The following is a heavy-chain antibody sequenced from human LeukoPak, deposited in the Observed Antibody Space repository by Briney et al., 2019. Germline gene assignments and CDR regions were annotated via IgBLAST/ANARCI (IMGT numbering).Heavy chain of an antibody. J-gene: IGHJ2*01. CDR2: INPNSGGT. Sequence: ASVKVSCKASGYTFTGSYTHWVRQAPGQGLEWMGWINPNSGGTNYAQKFQGRVTMTRDTPITTAYMELSRLGSDDTAVYYCARNMVRGSPVGIYWYFDLWGRGTLVTVSS. CDR1: GYTFTGSY. V-gene: IGHV1-2*02. CDR3: ARNMVRGSPVGIYWYFDL. D-gene: IGHD3-10*01.